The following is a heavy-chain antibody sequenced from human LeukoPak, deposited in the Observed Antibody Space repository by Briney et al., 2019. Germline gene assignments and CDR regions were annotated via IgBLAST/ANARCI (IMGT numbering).Heavy chain of an antibody. CDR2: IYYSGST. CDR3: ARRDYVLLWFGESGNFDY. J-gene: IGHJ4*02. D-gene: IGHD3-10*01. Sequence: PSETLSLTCTVSGGSISGSSYYWGWIRQPPGKGLEWIGSIYYSGSTYYNPSLKSRVTISVDTSKNQFSLKLNSVTATDTAVYYCARRDYVLLWFGESGNFDYWGQGTLVTVSS. CDR1: GGSISGSSYY. V-gene: IGHV4-39*01.